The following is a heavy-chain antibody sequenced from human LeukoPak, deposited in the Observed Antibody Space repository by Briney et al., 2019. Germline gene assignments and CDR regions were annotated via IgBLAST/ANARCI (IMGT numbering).Heavy chain of an antibody. CDR2: IYYSGST. J-gene: IGHJ4*02. D-gene: IGHD1-1*01. CDR1: GGSISSYY. CDR3: ARDATGTIDY. V-gene: IGHV4-59*01. Sequence: SETLSLXCTVSGGSISSYYWSWIRQPPGKGLEWIGYIYYSGSTNHNPSLKSRVTISVDTSKNQFSLKLSSVTAADTAVYYCARDATGTIDYWGQGTLVTVSS.